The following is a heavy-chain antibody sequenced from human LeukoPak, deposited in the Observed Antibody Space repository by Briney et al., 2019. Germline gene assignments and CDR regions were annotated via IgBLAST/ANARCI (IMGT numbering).Heavy chain of an antibody. Sequence: GGSLRLSCAASGFTFSSYWMHWVRQTPGKGLVWVSRINTDGSTTSYADSVKGRFTISRDNSKNTLYLQMNSLRAEDTAVYYCARAPGSGSYYTNYYYYMDVWGKGTTVTVSS. CDR1: GFTFSSYW. D-gene: IGHD3-10*01. CDR3: ARAPGSGSYYTNYYYYMDV. J-gene: IGHJ6*03. CDR2: INTDGSTT. V-gene: IGHV3-74*01.